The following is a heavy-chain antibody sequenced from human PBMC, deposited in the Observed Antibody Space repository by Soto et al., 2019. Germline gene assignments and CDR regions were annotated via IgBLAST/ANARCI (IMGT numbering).Heavy chain of an antibody. D-gene: IGHD4-4*01. Sequence: PGGSLRLSCASFVFTFSIYAMSWVRQAPGKGLEWVSAISGSGGSTYYADSVKGRFTISRDNSKNTLYLQMNSLRAEDTAVYYCAKAYYSNYYYYGMDVWGQGTTVTVSS. J-gene: IGHJ6*01. CDR2: ISGSGGST. CDR3: AKAYYSNYYYYGMDV. CDR1: VFTFSIYA. V-gene: IGHV3-23*01.